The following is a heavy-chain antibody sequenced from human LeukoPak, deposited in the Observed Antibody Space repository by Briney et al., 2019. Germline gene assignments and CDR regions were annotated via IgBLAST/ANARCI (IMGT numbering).Heavy chain of an antibody. CDR2: IYYSGST. D-gene: IGHD3-10*01. Sequence: SQTLSLTCTVSGGSISDAAYYWSWIRQHPGEGLKWIGYIYYSGSTSYNPSLKSRVTISVDTSKNQFSLKLSSVTAADTAVYYCARAQGSGSYGWDFDYWGQGTLVTVSS. CDR3: ARAQGSGSYGWDFDY. CDR1: GGSISDAAYY. J-gene: IGHJ4*02. V-gene: IGHV4-31*03.